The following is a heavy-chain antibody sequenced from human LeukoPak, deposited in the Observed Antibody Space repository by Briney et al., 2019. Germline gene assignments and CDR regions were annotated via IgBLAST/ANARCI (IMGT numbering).Heavy chain of an antibody. Sequence: ASVKVSCKASGYTVTGNYLHWVRQAPGQGLEWMGWINPNSGGTKHGQKFQGRVSMTRDTSISTAYLELSSLRSDDTAVYYCARGRSVTTRSPFDYWGQGTLVTVSS. CDR1: GYTVTGNY. J-gene: IGHJ4*02. D-gene: IGHD4-17*01. V-gene: IGHV1-2*02. CDR2: INPNSGGT. CDR3: ARGRSVTTRSPFDY.